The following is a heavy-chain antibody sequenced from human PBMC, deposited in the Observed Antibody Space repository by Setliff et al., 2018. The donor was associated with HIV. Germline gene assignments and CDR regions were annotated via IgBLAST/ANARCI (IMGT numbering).Heavy chain of an antibody. D-gene: IGHD3-22*01. CDR3: ARHWDYDRSSSYFRAFDI. J-gene: IGHJ3*02. CDR2: IFYSGST. CDR1: GDSISTNSPY. Sequence: PSETLSLTCTVSGDSISTNSPYWAWIRQPPGKGLEWIGTIFYSGSTYYNPSLTSRVSIAVDTSKNQISLRLSSVTVADTAVYYCARHWDYDRSSSYFRAFDIWGQGTMVTVSS. V-gene: IGHV4-39*01.